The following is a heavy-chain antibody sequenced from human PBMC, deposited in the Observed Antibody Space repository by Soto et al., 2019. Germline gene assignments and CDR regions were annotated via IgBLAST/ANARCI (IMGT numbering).Heavy chain of an antibody. V-gene: IGHV3-48*02. Sequence: PGGSLRLSCAASGFTFSSYSMNWVRQAPGKGPVWVSYISSSSSTIYYADSVKGRFTISRDNAKNSLYLQMNSLRDEDTAVYYCARDRWVVVVPAANPNYYYGMDVWGQGTTVTVSS. D-gene: IGHD2-2*01. CDR1: GFTFSSYS. CDR2: ISSSSSTI. CDR3: ARDRWVVVVPAANPNYYYGMDV. J-gene: IGHJ6*02.